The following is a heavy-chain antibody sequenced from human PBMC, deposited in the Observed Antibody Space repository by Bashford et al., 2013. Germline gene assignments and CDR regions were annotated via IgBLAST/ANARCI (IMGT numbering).Heavy chain of an antibody. CDR3: ARDGPGFGEFPYYYGMDV. CDR2: ISSSSSYI. CDR1: GFTFSSYS. J-gene: IGHJ6*02. Sequence: GSLRLSCAASGFTFSSYSMNWVRQAPGKGLEWVSSISSSSSYIYYADSVKGRFTISRDNAKNSLYLQMNSLRAEDTAVYYCARDGPGFGEFPYYYGMDVWGQGTTVTVSS. D-gene: IGHD3-10*01. V-gene: IGHV3-21*01.